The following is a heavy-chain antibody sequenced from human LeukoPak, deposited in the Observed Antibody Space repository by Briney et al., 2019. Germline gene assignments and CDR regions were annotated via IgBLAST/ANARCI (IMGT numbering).Heavy chain of an antibody. D-gene: IGHD5-18*01. CDR1: GFTFSSYW. CDR3: AKDGTSYGYYYYYYMDV. J-gene: IGHJ6*03. CDR2: IKQDGGEK. Sequence: GGSLRLSCAASGFTFSSYWMSWVHQAPGKGLEWVANIKQDGGEKYYVDSVKGRFTTSRDNGKNSLYLQMNSLRAEDTAVYYCAKDGTSYGYYYYYYMDVWGKGTTVTISS. V-gene: IGHV3-7*01.